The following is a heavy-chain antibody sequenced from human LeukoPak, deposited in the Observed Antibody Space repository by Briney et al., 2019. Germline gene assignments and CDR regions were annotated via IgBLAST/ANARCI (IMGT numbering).Heavy chain of an antibody. CDR3: ARESETSRRFYAP. Sequence: GESPKISCTGSGYTFSNYWIGWVRQMPGKGLEWMGIIYPGDSDATYSPSFRGQVTFSVDESRTTVYLEWTSLKASDTAMYFCARESETSRRFYAPWGQGTLVTVSS. CDR2: IYPGDSDA. V-gene: IGHV5-51*01. J-gene: IGHJ5*02. CDR1: GYTFSNYW. D-gene: IGHD2-2*01.